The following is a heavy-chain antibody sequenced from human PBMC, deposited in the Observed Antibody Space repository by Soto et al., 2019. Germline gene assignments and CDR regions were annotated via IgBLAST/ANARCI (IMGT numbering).Heavy chain of an antibody. J-gene: IGHJ4*02. D-gene: IGHD5-18*01. CDR2: ITYDGSNK. Sequence: QVQLVESGGGVVQPGRSLRLSCAASGFTFSSYAMHWVRQAPGKGLEWVAVITYDGSNKYYADSVKGRFTISRDNSKNTLYLQMNSLRDEDTAVYYCARDGFTDMVTLVDYLVQGTVVTVCS. CDR3: ARDGFTDMVTLVDY. CDR1: GFTFSSYA. V-gene: IGHV3-30-3*01.